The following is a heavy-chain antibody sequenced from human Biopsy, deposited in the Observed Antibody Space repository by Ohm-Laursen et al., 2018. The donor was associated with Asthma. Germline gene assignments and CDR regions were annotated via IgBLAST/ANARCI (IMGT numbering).Heavy chain of an antibody. D-gene: IGHD3-3*01. J-gene: IGHJ6*02. V-gene: IGHV3-30*18. CDR1: GFTFSSYG. CDR3: AKDTEGRYDFWSGLSYNYYGMDV. CDR2: ISYDGSNK. Sequence: SLRLSCTALGFTFSSYGMYWVRQAPGKGLEWVAVISYDGSNKYYADSVKGRFTISRDNSKNTLYLQMNSLRAEDTAVYYCAKDTEGRYDFWSGLSYNYYGMDVWGQGTTVTVSS.